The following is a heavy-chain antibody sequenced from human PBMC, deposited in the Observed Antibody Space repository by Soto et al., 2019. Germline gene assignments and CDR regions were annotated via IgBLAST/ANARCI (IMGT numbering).Heavy chain of an antibody. CDR3: ARQPGSYYYYYYMDV. CDR2: IYSGGST. CDR1: GFTVSSNY. Sequence: GGSLRLSCAASGFTVSSNYMSWVRQAPGKGLEWVSVIYSGGSTYYADSVKGRFTISRDNSKNTLYLQMNSLRAEDTAVYYCARQPGSYYYYYYMDVWGKGTTVTVSS. D-gene: IGHD1-26*01. J-gene: IGHJ6*03. V-gene: IGHV3-66*04.